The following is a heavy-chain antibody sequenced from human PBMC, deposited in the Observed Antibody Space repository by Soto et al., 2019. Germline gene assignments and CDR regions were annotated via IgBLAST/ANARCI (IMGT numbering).Heavy chain of an antibody. CDR3: ARSSGWNRASDY. Sequence: QVQLQESGPGLVRPSETLSLNCTVSSDSISSYYWSWIRQPPGRGLEWIGYVIYSGATDYKPSLKSRVTMSLDTSKKQISLTLRSVTAADTAVYYCARSSGWNRASDYWGQGTLVTVSP. CDR2: VIYSGAT. V-gene: IGHV4-59*01. D-gene: IGHD6-19*01. J-gene: IGHJ4*02. CDR1: SDSISSYY.